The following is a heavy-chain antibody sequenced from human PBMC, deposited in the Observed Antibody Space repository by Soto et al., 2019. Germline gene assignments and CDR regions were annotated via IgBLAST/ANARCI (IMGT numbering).Heavy chain of an antibody. D-gene: IGHD5-18*01. CDR2: ISYDGSNK. Sequence: GGSLRLSCAASGFTFSSYGMHWVRQAPGKGLEWVAVISYDGSNKYYADSVKGRFTISRDNSKNTLYLQMNSLRAEDTAVYYFAKGETLQRWLRHSADCGMDGGGQGTTVTGSS. CDR1: GFTFSSYG. J-gene: IGHJ6*02. CDR3: AKGETLQRWLRHSADCGMDG. V-gene: IGHV3-30*18.